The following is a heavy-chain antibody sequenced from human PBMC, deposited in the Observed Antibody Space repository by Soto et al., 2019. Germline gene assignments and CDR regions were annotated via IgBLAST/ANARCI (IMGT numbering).Heavy chain of an antibody. CDR3: ARDIWSGDYKWFDS. D-gene: IGHD3-3*01. Sequence: PGGSLRLSCTSSTVTINVHGIQWGRQAPGKGLEWVAFISNDGRAQYYADSVKGRFTISRDYSKNTVDLQMNSLRNEETAVYYCARDIWSGDYKWFDSWGPGTLVTVSS. CDR1: TVTINVHG. CDR2: ISNDGRAQ. V-gene: IGHV3-30*03. J-gene: IGHJ5*01.